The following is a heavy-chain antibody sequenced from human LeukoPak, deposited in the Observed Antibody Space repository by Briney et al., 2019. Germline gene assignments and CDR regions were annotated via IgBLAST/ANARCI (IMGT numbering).Heavy chain of an antibody. CDR3: ARDLGRDGYFDY. D-gene: IGHD5-24*01. Sequence: GGSLRLSCVVSGFTFSNYWMFWVRQAPGKGLVWVSRINSDGSSTSYADSVKGRLTISRDNAKNTLYLQMNSLRAEDTAVYYCARDLGRDGYFDYWGQGTLVTVSS. V-gene: IGHV3-74*01. J-gene: IGHJ4*02. CDR1: GFTFSNYW. CDR2: INSDGSST.